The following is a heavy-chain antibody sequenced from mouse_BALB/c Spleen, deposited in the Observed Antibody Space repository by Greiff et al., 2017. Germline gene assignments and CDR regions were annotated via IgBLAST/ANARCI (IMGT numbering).Heavy chain of an antibody. CDR1: GYTFTSYW. CDR2: INPSTGYT. D-gene: IGHD2-14*01. V-gene: IGHV1-7*01. J-gene: IGHJ4*01. Sequence: VQLQESGAELAKPGASVKMSCKASGYTFTSYWMHWVKQRPGQGLEWIGYINPSTGYTEYNQKFKDKATLTADKSSSTAYMQLSSLTSEDSAVYYCARTYRYDGEGYAMDYWGQGTSVTVSS. CDR3: ARTYRYDGEGYAMDY.